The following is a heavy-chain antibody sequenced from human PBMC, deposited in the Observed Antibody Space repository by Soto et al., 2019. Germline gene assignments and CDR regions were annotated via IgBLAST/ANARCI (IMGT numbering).Heavy chain of an antibody. J-gene: IGHJ5*02. D-gene: IGHD2-15*01. CDR2: IYYNGNT. V-gene: IGHV4-31*03. CDR1: GGSISSGGYY. Sequence: LSLTCTVSGGSISSGGYYWSWIRQHPGRGLEWIGYIYYNGNTYYNPSLKSRVTVSVDTSKNQFSLNVRSVTAADTAVYYCARCSLVVIPVPGFDPWGQGTLVTVS. CDR3: ARCSLVVIPVPGFDP.